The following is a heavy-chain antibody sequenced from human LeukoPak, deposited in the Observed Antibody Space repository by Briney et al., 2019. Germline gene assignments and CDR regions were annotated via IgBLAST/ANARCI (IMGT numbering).Heavy chain of an antibody. D-gene: IGHD2-2*01. CDR3: ARDGRNCSNTYCYPWFDP. CDR2: ISYTEST. CDR1: GGSITSNY. J-gene: IGHJ5*02. Sequence: SETLSLTCTVSGGSITSNYWSWIRQPPGKGLEWIGYISYTESTNYNPSLKSRVTISVDTSKKQFSLNLSSVTAADTAVYYCARDGRNCSNTYCYPWFDPWGQGILVTVAS. V-gene: IGHV4-59*01.